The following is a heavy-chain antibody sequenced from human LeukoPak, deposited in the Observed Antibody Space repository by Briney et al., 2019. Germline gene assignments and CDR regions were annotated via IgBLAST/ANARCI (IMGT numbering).Heavy chain of an antibody. Sequence: PSETLSLTCIVSGYSISSGYYWGWIRQPPGKGLEWIGSIYHSGSTYYNPSLKSRVTISVDTSKNQFSLKLSSVTAADTAVYYCASLTGISDYWGQGTLVTVSS. V-gene: IGHV4-38-2*02. CDR3: ASLTGISDY. J-gene: IGHJ4*02. D-gene: IGHD1-20*01. CDR2: IYHSGST. CDR1: GYSISSGYY.